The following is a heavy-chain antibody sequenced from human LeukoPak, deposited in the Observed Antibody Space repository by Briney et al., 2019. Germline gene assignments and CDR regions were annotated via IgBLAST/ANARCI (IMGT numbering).Heavy chain of an antibody. V-gene: IGHV4-31*03. CDR3: ARGSRGDFDY. CDR2: IYYSGST. D-gene: IGHD3-16*01. CDR1: GGSISSGGYY. Sequence: SQTLSLTCTVSGGSISSGGYYWSWIRQHPGKGLEWIGYIYYSGSTYYNPSLKSRVTISVDTSKNQFSLKLSSVTAADTAGYYCARGSRGDFDYWGQGTLVTVSS. J-gene: IGHJ4*02.